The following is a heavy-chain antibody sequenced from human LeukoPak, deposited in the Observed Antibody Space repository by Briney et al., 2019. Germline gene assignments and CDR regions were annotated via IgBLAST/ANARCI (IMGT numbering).Heavy chain of an antibody. CDR1: VGTFRNYA. CDR2: NIPIFGSS. V-gene: IGHV1-69*06. D-gene: IGHD5-18*01. J-gene: IGHJ4*02. CDR3: ARGSELWSPHYVDY. Sequence: GSSVPVSCKASVGTFRNYAFSWVGQAPGQGREWVGVNIPIFGSSNYVQKLQGRVTITADKSTSTNYTELSSLRSEDTAVYYCARGSELWSPHYVDYCGQGTLVTVSS.